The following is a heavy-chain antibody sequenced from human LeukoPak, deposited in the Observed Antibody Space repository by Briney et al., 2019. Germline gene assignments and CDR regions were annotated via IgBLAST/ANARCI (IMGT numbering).Heavy chain of an antibody. Sequence: ASVKVSCKASGYTFHGYYIHWVRQAPGQGLEWMGWINPNSGGTNYPQKLQGRVTMTRDTSISIAYMELSRLRSDDTAVYYCARGVAGTPLTDYWGQGTLVTVSS. CDR2: INPNSGGT. CDR1: GYTFHGYY. CDR3: ARGVAGTPLTDY. J-gene: IGHJ4*02. V-gene: IGHV1-2*02. D-gene: IGHD6-19*01.